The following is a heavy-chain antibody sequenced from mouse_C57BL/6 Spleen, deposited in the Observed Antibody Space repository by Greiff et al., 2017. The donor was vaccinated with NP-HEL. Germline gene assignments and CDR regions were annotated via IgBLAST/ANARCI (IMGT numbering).Heavy chain of an antibody. J-gene: IGHJ1*03. CDR3: ATGYYGSSYWYFDV. V-gene: IGHV5-17*01. Sequence: EVQRVESGGGLVKPGGSLKLSCAASGFTFSDYGMHWVRQAPEKGLEWVAYISSGSSTIYYADTVQGRFTITRDNAKNTLFLQMTSLRSEDTAMYYCATGYYGSSYWYFDVWGTGTTVTVSS. CDR2: ISSGSSTI. CDR1: GFTFSDYG. D-gene: IGHD1-1*01.